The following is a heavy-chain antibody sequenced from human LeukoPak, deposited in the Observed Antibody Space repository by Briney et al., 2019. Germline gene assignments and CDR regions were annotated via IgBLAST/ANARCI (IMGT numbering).Heavy chain of an antibody. V-gene: IGHV3-23*01. CDR1: GFPFSSYA. J-gene: IGHJ4*02. D-gene: IGHD5-12*01. CDR3: AKVDSYSGHDGTPFEN. Sequence: GGSLRLSCAASGFPFSSYAISWVRQAPGKGLEWVSTTSGSGADTSHADSVKGRFTISRDNSKNTVFLQMNSLRAEDTRFYYCAKVDSYSGHDGTPFENCGQGILVTVSS. CDR2: TSGSGADT.